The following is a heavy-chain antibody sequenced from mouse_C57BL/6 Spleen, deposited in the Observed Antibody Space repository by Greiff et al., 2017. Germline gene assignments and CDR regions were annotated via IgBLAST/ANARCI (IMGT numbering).Heavy chain of an antibody. D-gene: IGHD1-1*01. Sequence: QVQLQQPGAELVKPGASVKLSCKASGYTFTSYWMQWVKQRPGQGLEWIGEIDPSDSSANYNQKLKGKATLTVDTSSRTAYMQLSRLTSEDSAVYYCAITTVVATPAWFAYWGQGTLVTVSA. V-gene: IGHV1-50*01. CDR3: AITTVVATPAWFAY. CDR2: IDPSDSSA. CDR1: GYTFTSYW. J-gene: IGHJ3*01.